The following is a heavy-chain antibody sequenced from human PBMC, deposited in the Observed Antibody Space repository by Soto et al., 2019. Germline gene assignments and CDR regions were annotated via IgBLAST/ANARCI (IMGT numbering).Heavy chain of an antibody. V-gene: IGHV1-18*04. CDR3: GRVDIPAAPLPVLDD. CDR1: GYTFTSYD. D-gene: IGHD2-2*01. Sequence: QVQLVQSGAEVKKPGASVKVSCKASGYTFTSYDISWVRQSPAQGLEWMGWISAYNGNTNYAQKLQGRVTMTTDTSASTAYREVRSLRSDDTAVYYCGRVDIPAAPLPVLDDWGQGTLVSV. J-gene: IGHJ4*02. CDR2: ISAYNGNT.